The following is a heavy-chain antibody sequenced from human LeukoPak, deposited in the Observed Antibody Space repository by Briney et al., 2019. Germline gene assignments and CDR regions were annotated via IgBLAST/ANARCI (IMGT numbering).Heavy chain of an antibody. D-gene: IGHD1-26*01. CDR3: AIGARDYFYYYMDV. V-gene: IGHV1-18*01. CDR1: GYTFSSYG. CDR2: ISAYNGNT. J-gene: IGHJ6*03. Sequence: ASVKVSCKASGYTFSSYGISWVRQAPGQGLEWMGWISAYNGNTNYAQKLQGRVTMTTDTSTSTAYMELRSLRSDDTAVYYCAIGARDYFYYYMDVWGKGTTVIVSS.